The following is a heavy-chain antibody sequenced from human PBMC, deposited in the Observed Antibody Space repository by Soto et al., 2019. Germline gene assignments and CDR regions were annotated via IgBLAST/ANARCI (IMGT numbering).Heavy chain of an antibody. V-gene: IGHV3-48*03. CDR1: GFTFSSYE. CDR3: ARETGDTAMYYFDY. Sequence: GGSLRLSCAASGFTFSSYEMNWVRQAPGKGLEWVSYISSSGSTIYYADSVKGRFTISRDNAKNSLYLQVNSLRAEDTAVYYCARETGDTAMYYFDYWGQGTLVTVSS. CDR2: ISSSGSTI. D-gene: IGHD5-18*01. J-gene: IGHJ4*02.